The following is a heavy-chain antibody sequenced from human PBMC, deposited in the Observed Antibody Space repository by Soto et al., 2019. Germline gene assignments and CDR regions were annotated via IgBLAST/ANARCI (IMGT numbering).Heavy chain of an antibody. CDR2: IYPDDSDT. D-gene: IGHD2-15*01. Sequence: HGESLKISCKGSGYIFTSHWIGWVRQMPGKGLEWMGIIYPDDSDTRYSPSFQGQVTISVDKSITTAYLQWSSLKASDTAIYYCATHSRRYCSGGTCHNDAFDIWGQGTMVTVSS. J-gene: IGHJ3*02. CDR3: ATHSRRYCSGGTCHNDAFDI. V-gene: IGHV5-51*01. CDR1: GYIFTSHW.